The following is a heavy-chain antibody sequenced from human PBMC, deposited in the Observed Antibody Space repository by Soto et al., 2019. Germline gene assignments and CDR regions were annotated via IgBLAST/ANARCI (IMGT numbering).Heavy chain of an antibody. CDR3: ARGAITVLRGVDY. V-gene: IGHV3-74*01. Sequence: GGSLRLSCAASGFTFSSYWMHWVRQAPGKGLVWVSRINSDGSSTSYADSVKGRFTISRDNSKNTLSLQMNSLRTEDTAVYYCARGAITVLRGVDYWGRGTLVTVSS. CDR1: GFTFSSYW. J-gene: IGHJ4*02. D-gene: IGHD3-10*01. CDR2: INSDGSST.